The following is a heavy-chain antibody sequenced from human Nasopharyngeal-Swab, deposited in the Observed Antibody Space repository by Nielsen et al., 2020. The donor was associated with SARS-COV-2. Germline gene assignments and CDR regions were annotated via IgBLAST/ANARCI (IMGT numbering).Heavy chain of an antibody. J-gene: IGHJ4*02. CDR1: GGSISSGSYY. D-gene: IGHD4-17*01. CDR3: ATGSGRVTKNY. V-gene: IGHV4-39*01. Sequence: SETLSLTCTVSGGSISSGSYYWGWLRQPPGQGLEWIGSIDYGGRTHYNPSNKSRVTISVDTSKNQFSLKVTSVTAADTSVYYCATGSGRVTKNYWGQGTLVTVSS. CDR2: IDYGGRT.